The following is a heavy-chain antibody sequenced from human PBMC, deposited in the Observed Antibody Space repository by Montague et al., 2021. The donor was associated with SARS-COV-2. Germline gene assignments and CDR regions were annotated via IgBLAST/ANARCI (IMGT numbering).Heavy chain of an antibody. Sequence: SLRLSCAASGFTVNTYTLTWVRQAPGKGLKWVSSISGGGDIPYYSYSXXVLFTISRDNSKNTLYLRMNSLRAEDTALSFCAKGEVGYCISTSCYFVYWGQGTLVTVSS. D-gene: IGHD2-2*01. CDR2: ISGGGDIP. V-gene: IGHV3-23*01. CDR1: GFTVNTYT. J-gene: IGHJ4*02. CDR3: AKGEVGYCISTSCYFVY.